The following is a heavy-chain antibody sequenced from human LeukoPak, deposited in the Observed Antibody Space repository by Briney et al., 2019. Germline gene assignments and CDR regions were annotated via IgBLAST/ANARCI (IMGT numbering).Heavy chain of an antibody. V-gene: IGHV4-61*02. CDR1: GGSISSGSYY. CDR3: ARAIVVTNWFDP. J-gene: IGHJ5*02. CDR2: IYTSGST. Sequence: SQTLSLTCTVSGGSISSGSYYWSWIRQPAGKGLEWIGRIYTSGSTNYNPSLKSLVTISVDTSKNQFSLKLSSVTAADTAVYYCARAIVVTNWFDPWGQGTLVTVSS. D-gene: IGHD5-12*01.